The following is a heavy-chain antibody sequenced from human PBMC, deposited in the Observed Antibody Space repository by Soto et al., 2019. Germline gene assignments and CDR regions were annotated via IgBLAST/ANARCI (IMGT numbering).Heavy chain of an antibody. Sequence: QVQLVESGGGVVQPGRSLRLSCAASGFTFSSYGMHWVRQAPGKGLEWVAVIWYDGSNKYYADSVMGRFTISRDNSKNTLYLQMNSLRAEDTAVYYCARVSSSGWYLGYWGQGTLVTVSS. CDR1: GFTFSSYG. D-gene: IGHD6-19*01. V-gene: IGHV3-33*01. J-gene: IGHJ4*02. CDR2: IWYDGSNK. CDR3: ARVSSSGWYLGY.